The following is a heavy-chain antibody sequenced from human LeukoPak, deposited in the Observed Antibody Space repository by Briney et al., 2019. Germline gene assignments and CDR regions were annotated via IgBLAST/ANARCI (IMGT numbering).Heavy chain of an antibody. D-gene: IGHD6-13*01. CDR3: ARVGAAGEGPYYFDY. J-gene: IGHJ4*02. CDR2: ISSSSSYI. Sequence: GGSLRLSCVPSGFTFSSYSMNWVRQAPGKGLEWVSSISSSSSYIYYADSVKGRFTISRDNAKNSLYLQMNSLRAEDTAVYYCARVGAAGEGPYYFDYWGQGTLVTVSS. V-gene: IGHV3-21*01. CDR1: GFTFSSYS.